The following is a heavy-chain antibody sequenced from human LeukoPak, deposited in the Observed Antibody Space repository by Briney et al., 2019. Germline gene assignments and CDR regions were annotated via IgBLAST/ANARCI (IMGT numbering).Heavy chain of an antibody. CDR3: ARGPKTTVTPWFY. V-gene: IGHV4-59*01. CDR1: GGSISSYY. D-gene: IGHD4-17*01. J-gene: IGHJ4*02. CDR2: IYYSGST. Sequence: SETLSLTCTVSGGSISSYYWSWIRQPPGKGLEWIGYIYYSGSTNYNPSPKSRVTISVDTSKNQFSLKLSSVTAADTAVYYCARGPKTTVTPWFYWGQGTLVTVSS.